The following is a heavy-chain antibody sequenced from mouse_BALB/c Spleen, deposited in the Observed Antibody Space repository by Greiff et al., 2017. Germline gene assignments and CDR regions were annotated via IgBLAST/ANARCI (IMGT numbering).Heavy chain of an antibody. D-gene: IGHD1-1*01. Sequence: EVQRVESGGGLVKPGGSLKLSCAASGFTFSSYAMSWVRQTPEKRLEWVATISSGGSYTYYPDSVKGRFTISRDNAKNTLYLQMSSLRSEDTAMYYCARDYGSSPYDYWGQGTTLTVSS. J-gene: IGHJ2*01. V-gene: IGHV5-9-3*01. CDR3: ARDYGSSPYDY. CDR1: GFTFSSYA. CDR2: ISSGGSYT.